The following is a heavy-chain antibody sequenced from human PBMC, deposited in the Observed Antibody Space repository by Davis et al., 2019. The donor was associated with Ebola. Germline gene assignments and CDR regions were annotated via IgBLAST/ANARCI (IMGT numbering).Heavy chain of an antibody. Sequence: GESLKISCAASGFTFSSYGMHWVRQAPGKGLEWVAVISYDGSNKYYADSVKGRFTISRDNSKNTLYLQMNSLRAEDTAVYYCAKNPYDSSGYDYWGQGTLVTVSS. CDR2: ISYDGSNK. CDR3: AKNPYDSSGYDY. CDR1: GFTFSSYG. V-gene: IGHV3-30*18. D-gene: IGHD3-22*01. J-gene: IGHJ4*02.